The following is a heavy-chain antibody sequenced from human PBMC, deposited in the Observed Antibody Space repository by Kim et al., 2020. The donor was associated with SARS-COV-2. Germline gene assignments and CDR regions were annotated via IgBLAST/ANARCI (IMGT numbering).Heavy chain of an antibody. CDR1: GGTFSSYA. CDR2: IIPIFGTA. CDR3: ARGVSGIAAAGVYYYGMDV. J-gene: IGHJ6*02. D-gene: IGHD6-13*01. V-gene: IGHV1-69*13. Sequence: SVKVSCKASGGTFSSYAISWVRQAPGQGLEWMGGIIPIFGTANYAQKFQGRVTITADESTSTAYMELSSLRSEDTAVYYCARGVSGIAAAGVYYYGMDVWGQGTTVTVSS.